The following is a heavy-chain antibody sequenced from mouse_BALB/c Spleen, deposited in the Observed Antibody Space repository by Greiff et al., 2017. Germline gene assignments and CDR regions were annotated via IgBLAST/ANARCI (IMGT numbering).Heavy chain of an antibody. CDR2: ISSGGSYT. CDR3: TREGTVVAGAMDY. J-gene: IGHJ4*01. V-gene: IGHV5-6-4*01. D-gene: IGHD1-1*01. CDR1: GFTFSSYT. Sequence: EVQLVESGGGLVKPGGSLKLSCAASGFTFSSYTMSWVRQTPVKRLEWVATISSGGSYTYYPDSVKGRFTLSRDNAKNTLYLQMSSLKSEDTAMYYCTREGTVVAGAMDYWGQGTSVTVSA.